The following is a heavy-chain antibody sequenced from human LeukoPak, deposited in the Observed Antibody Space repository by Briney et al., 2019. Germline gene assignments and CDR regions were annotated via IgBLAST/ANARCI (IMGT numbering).Heavy chain of an antibody. CDR2: ISSSSRYI. V-gene: IGHV3-21*01. Sequence: GRSLRLSCAASGFTFSRYSMNWVRQAPGKGLEWVSSISSSSRYIYHAHPVKGLFPIYRDNDKNSLYLQMHTLRAEDTAVYYCGRFTRYRHSVYWGQGTLVTVSS. CDR3: GRFTRYRHSVY. CDR1: GFTFSRYS. J-gene: IGHJ4*02. D-gene: IGHD1-14*01.